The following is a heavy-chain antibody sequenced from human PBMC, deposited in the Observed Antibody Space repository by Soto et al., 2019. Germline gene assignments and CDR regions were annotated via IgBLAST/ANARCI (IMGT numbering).Heavy chain of an antibody. J-gene: IGHJ4*02. CDR3: GRAPFTSGRGWYDY. D-gene: IGHD6-19*01. CDR2: INPSSGST. CDR1: GYIFTTYY. V-gene: IGHV1-46*01. Sequence: QVQLVQSGAEVKKPGASVKVSCKASGYIFTTYYIHWVRQAPGQGLEWMGIINPSSGSTSYAQKFQGRVTLSRDTSPSTAYMELSRLSCDDTAVYYCGRAPFTSGRGWYDYWGQGPLVSVSS.